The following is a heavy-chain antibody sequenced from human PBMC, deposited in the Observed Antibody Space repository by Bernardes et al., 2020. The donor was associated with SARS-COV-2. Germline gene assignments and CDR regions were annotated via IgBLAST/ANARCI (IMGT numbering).Heavy chain of an antibody. J-gene: IGHJ4*02. Sequence: GGSLRLSCAASGFTFSNYDMHWVRQVTGKGLEWVSLLYSGDTYYADSVKGRFTISRDNAKNTLYLQMNSLRVEDTAVYYCARGALSGTYGVGDYWGQGTLVTVSS. CDR3: ARGALSGTYGVGDY. V-gene: IGHV3-13*01. CDR2: LYSGDT. D-gene: IGHD1-26*01. CDR1: GFTFSNYD.